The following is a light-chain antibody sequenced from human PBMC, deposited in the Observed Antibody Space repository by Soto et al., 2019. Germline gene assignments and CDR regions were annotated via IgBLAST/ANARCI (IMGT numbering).Light chain of an antibody. V-gene: IGKV4-1*01. CDR3: QQYYSTPWT. Sequence: DIVMTQSPDSLAVSLGERATINCKSSQSVLYSSNNKNYLAWYQQKPGQPPKLLIYWASTRESGVPDRFSGSGSGTEFILTISSLQAEDVAVYYCQQYYSTPWTFGQGTKVEIK. CDR2: WAS. CDR1: QSVLYSSNNKNY. J-gene: IGKJ1*01.